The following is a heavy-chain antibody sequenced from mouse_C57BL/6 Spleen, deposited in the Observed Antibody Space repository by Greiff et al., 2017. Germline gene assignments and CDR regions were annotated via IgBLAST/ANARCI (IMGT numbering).Heavy chain of an antibody. V-gene: IGHV1-82*01. Sequence: VQLQQSGPELVKPGASVTISCKASGYAFSSSWMHWVKQRPGQGLEWIGRIYPGDGDTNYNGKFKGKATLTADKSSSTAYMQLSSLTSEDSAVYFCSSQRANWDLDYWGQGTTLTVSS. J-gene: IGHJ2*01. CDR2: IYPGDGDT. CDR3: SSQRANWDLDY. CDR1: GYAFSSSW. D-gene: IGHD4-1*01.